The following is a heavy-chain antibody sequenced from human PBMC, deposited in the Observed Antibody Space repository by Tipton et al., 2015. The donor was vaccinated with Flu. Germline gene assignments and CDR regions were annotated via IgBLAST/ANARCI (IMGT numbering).Heavy chain of an antibody. D-gene: IGHD3-10*01. V-gene: IGHV4-4*07. CDR2: IYSSGST. CDR1: GGSISSCY. J-gene: IGHJ4*02. Sequence: TLSLTCTVSGGSISSCYWSWIRQPAGKGLEWIGRIYSSGSTNYNPSLKGRVTMSVDTSKNQFSLKLSSVTAADTAVYYCARGSGSGTYVIFDFWGQGTLVTVSS. CDR3: ARGSGSGTYVIFDF.